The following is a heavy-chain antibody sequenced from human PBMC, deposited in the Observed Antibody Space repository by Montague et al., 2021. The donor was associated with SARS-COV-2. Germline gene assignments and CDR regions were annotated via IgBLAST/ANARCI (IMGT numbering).Heavy chain of an antibody. CDR2: INYSGKT. V-gene: IGHV4-39*01. D-gene: IGHD6-19*01. J-gene: IGHJ2*01. CDR1: GGSISSGTYY. Sequence: SETPSLTCTASGGSISSGTYYWGWVRQPPGKGLEWIGTINYSGKTYYNPSLKSRVTISVDTSKNQFSLKVTSVTAADTAVYYCARRAQWQLSWFFDLWGRGTLVTVSS. CDR3: ARRAQWQLSWFFDL.